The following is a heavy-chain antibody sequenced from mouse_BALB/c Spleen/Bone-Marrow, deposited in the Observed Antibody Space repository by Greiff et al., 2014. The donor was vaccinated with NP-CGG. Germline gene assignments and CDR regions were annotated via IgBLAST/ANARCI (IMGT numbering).Heavy chain of an antibody. CDR1: GYAFSNSW. CDR3: ARWWDVYFGV. V-gene: IGHV1-82*01. J-gene: IGHJ1*01. D-gene: IGHD1-1*02. CDR2: IYPGDGNT. Sequence: QVQLQQSGPEVVKPGASVKISCKASGYAFSNSWMNWVRQRPGQGLEWIGRIYPGDGNTNYNGKFKGKATLTADKSSSTVYMQLTSLTSVDSAVYFCARWWDVYFGVWGAGTTVTVSS.